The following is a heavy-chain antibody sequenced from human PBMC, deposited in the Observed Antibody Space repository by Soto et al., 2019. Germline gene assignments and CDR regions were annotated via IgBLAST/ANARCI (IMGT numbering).Heavy chain of an antibody. J-gene: IGHJ5*02. CDR2: FDPEDGET. CDR1: GYTLTELS. D-gene: IGHD6-19*01. Sequence: ASVKVSCKVSGYTLTELSMHWVRQAPGKGLEWMGGFDPEDGETIYAQKFQGRVTMTEDTSTDTTYMELSSLRSEDTAVYYCATDSQWLVRGYWFDPWGQGTLVTVSS. V-gene: IGHV1-24*01. CDR3: ATDSQWLVRGYWFDP.